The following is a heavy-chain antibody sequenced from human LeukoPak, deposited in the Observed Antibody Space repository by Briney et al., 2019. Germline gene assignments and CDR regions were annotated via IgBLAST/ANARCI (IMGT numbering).Heavy chain of an antibody. Sequence: SETLSLTCTVSGGSISSGSYYWNWIRQPPGKRLEWLGHVFTRGTTNYNASLEGRLTISLDTPRNQFSLYLSSVTAADTAMYFCARSSLAVYFDYWGQGTLVTASS. J-gene: IGHJ4*02. V-gene: IGHV4-61*09. CDR3: ARSSLAVYFDY. CDR1: GGSISSGSYY. D-gene: IGHD6-19*01. CDR2: VFTRGTT.